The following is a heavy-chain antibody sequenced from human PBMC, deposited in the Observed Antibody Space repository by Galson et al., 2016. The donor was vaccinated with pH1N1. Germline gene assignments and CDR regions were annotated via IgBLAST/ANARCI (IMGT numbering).Heavy chain of an antibody. J-gene: IGHJ4*02. CDR1: GFSFSSYW. CDR3: TRKIGAD. Sequence: SLRLSCAASGFSFSSYWMSWVRQAPGKGLEWVANIKQDGSEIHYMDSVKGRFTISRDNAKSSVYLQMNSLRAEDTAVYYCTRKIGADWGQGTLLTVSP. D-gene: IGHD3-22*01. CDR2: IKQDGSEI. V-gene: IGHV3-7*01.